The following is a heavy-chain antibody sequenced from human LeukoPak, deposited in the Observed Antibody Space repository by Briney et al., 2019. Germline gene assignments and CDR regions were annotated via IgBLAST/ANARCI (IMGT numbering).Heavy chain of an antibody. J-gene: IGHJ4*02. CDR1: GFTFSSYA. CDR2: ISGSGGST. Sequence: GGSLRLSCAASGFTFSSYAMSWVRKAPGKGLEGVSAISGSGGSTYYADSVKGRFTIPRDNSKNTLYLQMNSLRAEDTAVYYCAKPDSSGWYDGLGYWGQGTLVTVSS. CDR3: AKPDSSGWYDGLGY. D-gene: IGHD6-19*01. V-gene: IGHV3-23*01.